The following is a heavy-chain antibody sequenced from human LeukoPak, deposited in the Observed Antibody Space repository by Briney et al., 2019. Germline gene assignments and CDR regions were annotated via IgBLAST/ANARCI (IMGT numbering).Heavy chain of an antibody. CDR2: IDWRGANT. V-gene: IGHV3-20*04. J-gene: IGHJ5*02. CDR1: GFTSNGFMFDDLG. CDR3: ARDVAATTVAAGAFDP. Sequence: GGSLRLSCEASGFTSNGFMFDDLGMSWFRQGPGKGLEWVSGIDWRGANTGYADSVKGRFTISRDNGKNFLYLQMNSLRDEDTALYYCARDVAATTVAAGAFDPWGQGTLVIVTS. D-gene: IGHD2-15*01.